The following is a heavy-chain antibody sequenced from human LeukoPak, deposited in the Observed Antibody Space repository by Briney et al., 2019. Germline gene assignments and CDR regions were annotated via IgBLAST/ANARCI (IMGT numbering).Heavy chain of an antibody. V-gene: IGHV4-34*01. CDR3: ARLWESYYYYMDV. Sequence: PSETLSLTCAVYGGSFSGYYWSWIRQPPGKGLEWMGEINHSGSTNYNPSLKSRVTISVDTSKNQFPLKLSSVTAADTAVYYCARLWESYYYYMDVWGKGTTVTVSS. J-gene: IGHJ6*03. D-gene: IGHD1-26*01. CDR1: GGSFSGYY. CDR2: INHSGST.